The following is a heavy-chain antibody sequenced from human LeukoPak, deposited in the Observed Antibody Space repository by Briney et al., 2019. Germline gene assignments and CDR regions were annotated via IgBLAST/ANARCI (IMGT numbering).Heavy chain of an antibody. Sequence: GRSLRLSCAASGFTFSSYAMHWVRQAPGEGLEWVAVISYDGSNKYYADSVKGRFTISRDNSKNTLYLQMNSLRAEDTAVYYCARDGYYYDSGYFDYWGQGTLVTVSS. V-gene: IGHV3-30-3*01. CDR1: GFTFSSYA. D-gene: IGHD3-22*01. CDR2: ISYDGSNK. CDR3: ARDGYYYDSGYFDY. J-gene: IGHJ4*02.